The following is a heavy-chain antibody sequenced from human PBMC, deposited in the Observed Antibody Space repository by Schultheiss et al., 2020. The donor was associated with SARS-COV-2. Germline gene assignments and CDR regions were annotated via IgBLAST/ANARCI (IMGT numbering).Heavy chain of an antibody. Sequence: GGSLRLSCAASGFTFSGSAMHWVRQASGKGLEWVGRIRSKANSYATAYAASVKGRFTISRDDSKNTAYLQMNSLKTEDTAVYYCTSVLLWFGGNAIIDDYYYGMDVWGQGTTVTVSS. J-gene: IGHJ6*02. V-gene: IGHV3-73*01. CDR3: TSVLLWFGGNAIIDDYYYGMDV. D-gene: IGHD3-10*01. CDR2: IRSKANSYAT. CDR1: GFTFSGSA.